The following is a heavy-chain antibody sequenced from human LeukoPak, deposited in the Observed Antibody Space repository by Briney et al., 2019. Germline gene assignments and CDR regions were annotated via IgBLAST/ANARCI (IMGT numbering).Heavy chain of an antibody. D-gene: IGHD3-22*01. CDR2: INHSGST. CDR3: ARGSSSGYYPIDY. V-gene: IGHV4-34*01. J-gene: IGHJ4*02. CDR1: GGSFSGYY. Sequence: SETLSLTCAVYGGSFSGYYWSWIRQPPGKGLEWIGEINHSGSTNYNPSLKSRVTISIGTPKNQFSLKLSSVTAADTAVYYCARGSSSGYYPIDYWGQGTLVTVSS.